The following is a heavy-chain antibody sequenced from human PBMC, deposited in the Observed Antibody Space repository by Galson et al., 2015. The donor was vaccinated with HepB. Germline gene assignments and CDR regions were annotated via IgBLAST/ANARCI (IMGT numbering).Heavy chain of an antibody. J-gene: IGHJ3*02. CDR1: GYTFNANY. V-gene: IGHV1-2*02. CDR3: ARDSGSYYWDAFDI. Sequence: SVKVSCKASGYTFNANYIHWVRQAPGQGLQWLGWLNPKSGGTNYAQNFQGRVTMTSDTSISTVYMELNSLTFYDTATYYCARDSGSYYWDAFDIWGLGTVVSVSS. CDR2: LNPKSGGT. D-gene: IGHD1-26*01.